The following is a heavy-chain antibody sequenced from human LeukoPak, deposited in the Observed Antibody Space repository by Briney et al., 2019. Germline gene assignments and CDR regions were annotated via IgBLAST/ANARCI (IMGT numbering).Heavy chain of an antibody. CDR3: ARDTRSEPFDY. D-gene: IGHD1-26*01. V-gene: IGHV4-59*01. Sequence: PSETLSLTCTVSGGSIRSYYWNWIRQPPGKGLEWIGYIYYSGNTNYNPSLKSRVTISVDTSKNQFSLKLSSVTAADTAVYYCARDTRSEPFDYWGQGTLVTVSS. CDR1: GGSIRSYY. CDR2: IYYSGNT. J-gene: IGHJ4*02.